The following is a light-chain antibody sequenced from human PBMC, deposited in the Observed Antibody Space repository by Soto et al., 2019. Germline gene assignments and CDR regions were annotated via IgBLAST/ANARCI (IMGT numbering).Light chain of an antibody. CDR1: QSISNY. CDR3: QQRSNWPQLT. V-gene: IGKV3-11*01. CDR2: DAS. Sequence: EIVLTQSPATLSLSPGERATLSCRASQSISNYLVWYQQKPGQAPRLLIYDASNRATGIPARFSGSGSGTDFTLTISSLEPKDFAVYYCQQRSNWPQLTFGGGTKVEIK. J-gene: IGKJ4*01.